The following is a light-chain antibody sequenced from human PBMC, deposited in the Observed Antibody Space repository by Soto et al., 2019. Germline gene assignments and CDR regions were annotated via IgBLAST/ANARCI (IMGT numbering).Light chain of an antibody. V-gene: IGKV1-27*01. CDR1: RDIDNS. CDR3: QAYSNWPLT. CDR2: AAS. J-gene: IGKJ4*01. Sequence: DIHVTQSPPSLSASVGDRVTITCRASRDIDNSLAWYQQVPGKAPKLLIHAASTLQSGVPSRFRGSGSGTSFILTITSAQPEDVANYYCQAYSNWPLTFGGGTKVESK.